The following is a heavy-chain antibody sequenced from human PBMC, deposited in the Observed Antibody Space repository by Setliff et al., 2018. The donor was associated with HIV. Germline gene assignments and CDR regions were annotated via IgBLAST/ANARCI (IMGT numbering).Heavy chain of an antibody. Sequence: SETLSLTCTVSGGSISSYYWSWIRQPAGKGLEWIGRIYTSGSTNYNPSLKSRVTMSVDTSKNQFSLKLSSVTGADTAVYYCAREVVESSSWYSPYYYYYMDVWGKGTTVTVSS. D-gene: IGHD6-13*01. J-gene: IGHJ6*03. V-gene: IGHV4-4*07. CDR1: GGSISSYY. CDR3: AREVVESSSWYSPYYYYYMDV. CDR2: IYTSGST.